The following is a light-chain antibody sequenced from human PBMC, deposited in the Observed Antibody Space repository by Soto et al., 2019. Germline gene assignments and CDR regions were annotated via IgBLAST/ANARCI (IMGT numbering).Light chain of an antibody. J-gene: IGKJ4*01. V-gene: IGKV1-6*01. CDR3: QNHNSAPLT. CDR1: QDIRND. Sequence: AVQMTQFPSSLSASVRDRVTVTCRASQDIRNDLGWYQQKPGKAPKLLIYAASSLQSGVPSRFSGSGSGTDFTLTISSLQPDDIATYYCQNHNSAPLTFGGGTKVDIK. CDR2: AAS.